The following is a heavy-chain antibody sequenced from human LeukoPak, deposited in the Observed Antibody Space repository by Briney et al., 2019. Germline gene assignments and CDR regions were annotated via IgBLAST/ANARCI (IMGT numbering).Heavy chain of an antibody. V-gene: IGHV1-8*01. J-gene: IGHJ6*03. D-gene: IGHD3/OR15-3a*01. Sequence: ASVKVSCKASGYTFTSYDINWVRQATGQGLEWMGWMNPNSGNIGYAQKFQGRVTMTKNTSTTTAYMELSSLRSQVTTVYYCARALSWTTDSYYYMDVWGKGTTVTVSS. CDR3: ARALSWTTDSYYYMDV. CDR2: MNPNSGNI. CDR1: GYTFTSYD.